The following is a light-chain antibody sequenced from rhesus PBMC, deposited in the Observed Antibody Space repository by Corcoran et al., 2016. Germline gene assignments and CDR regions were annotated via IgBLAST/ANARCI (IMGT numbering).Light chain of an antibody. Sequence: QAAPTQSPSVSGCPGQSVPISCTGPSSDIGSYNRVSWYQQHPGKAPKLMIYEVSRPPSGVSDRLSGSKSGNTASLTLSGLQAEDEADYYCSSYAGSKTFVLFGGGTRLTVL. CDR1: SSDIGSYNR. V-gene: IGLV2-13*03. CDR2: EVS. J-gene: IGLJ3*01. CDR3: SSYAGSKTFVL.